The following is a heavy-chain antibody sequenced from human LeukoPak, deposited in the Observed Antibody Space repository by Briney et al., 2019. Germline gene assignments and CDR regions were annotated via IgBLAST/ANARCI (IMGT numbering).Heavy chain of an antibody. CDR1: GFTVSSNY. CDR3: ATETGQGSYN. V-gene: IGHV3-66*01. CDR2: IYSGGST. Sequence: RPGGSLRLSCAASGFTVSSNYMSWVRQAPGKGLEWVSVIYSGGSTYYADSVKGRFTISRDNAENSLYLQMNSLRAEDTAVYYCATETGQGSYNWGQGTLVTVSS. D-gene: IGHD3-10*01. J-gene: IGHJ4*02.